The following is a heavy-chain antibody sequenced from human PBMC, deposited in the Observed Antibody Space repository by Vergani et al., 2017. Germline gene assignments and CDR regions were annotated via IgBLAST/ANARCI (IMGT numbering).Heavy chain of an antibody. D-gene: IGHD1-26*01. CDR3: TTDLFLYHSKWEPPMDV. Sequence: EVQLVESGGGLVKPGGSLRLSCAASGFTFSNAWMSWVRQAPGKGLEWVGRIKSKTDGGTTDYAAPVKGRFTISRDDSKNTLYLQMNSLKTEDTAVYYCTTDLFLYHSKWEPPMDVWGQGTTVTVSS. V-gene: IGHV3-15*01. CDR1: GFTFSNAW. J-gene: IGHJ6*02. CDR2: IKSKTDGGTT.